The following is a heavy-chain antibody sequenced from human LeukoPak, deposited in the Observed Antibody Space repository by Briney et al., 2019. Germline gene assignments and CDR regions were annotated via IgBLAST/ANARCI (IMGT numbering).Heavy chain of an antibody. CDR3: AGGNIRDDLDY. V-gene: IGHV3-30*02. CDR2: IVYTGNNK. Sequence: PGGSLKLSCAASGFTFSNYGIHWVRQAPGKGLEWVAFIVYTGNNKYYADSVKGRFTVSRDNSQNILYLQLSNLRAEDTAVYYCAGGNIRDDLDYWGQGILVTVSS. CDR1: GFTFSNYG. J-gene: IGHJ4*02. D-gene: IGHD3/OR15-3a*01.